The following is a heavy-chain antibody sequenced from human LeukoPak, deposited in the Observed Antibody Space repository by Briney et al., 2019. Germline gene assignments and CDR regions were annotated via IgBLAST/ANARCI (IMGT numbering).Heavy chain of an antibody. J-gene: IGHJ4*02. CDR1: GGSISSGGYY. Sequence: SETLSLTYTVSGGSISSGGYYWSWIRQHPGKGLEWIGYIYYSGSTYYNPSLKSRVTISVDTSKNQFSLKLSSVTAADTAVYYCASRVYYYGSGGFDYWGQGTLVTVSS. V-gene: IGHV4-31*03. CDR3: ASRVYYYGSGGFDY. D-gene: IGHD3-10*01. CDR2: IYYSGST.